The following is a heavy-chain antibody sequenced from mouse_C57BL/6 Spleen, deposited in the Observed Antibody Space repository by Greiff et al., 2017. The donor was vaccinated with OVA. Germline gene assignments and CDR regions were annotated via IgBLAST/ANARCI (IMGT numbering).Heavy chain of an antibody. CDR2: IHPSDSDT. CDR3: AILYGYLYAMDY. CDR1: GYTFTSYW. Sequence: QVQLKQPGAELVKPGASVKVSCKASGYTFTSYWMHWVKQRPGQGLEWIGRIHPSDSDTNYNQKFKGKATLTVDKSSSTAYMQLSSLTSEDSAVYYCAILYGYLYAMDYWGQGTSVTVSS. D-gene: IGHD2-2*01. V-gene: IGHV1-74*01. J-gene: IGHJ4*01.